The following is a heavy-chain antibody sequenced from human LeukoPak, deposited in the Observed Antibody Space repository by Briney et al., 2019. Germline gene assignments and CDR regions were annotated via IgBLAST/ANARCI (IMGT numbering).Heavy chain of an antibody. D-gene: IGHD3-22*01. J-gene: IGHJ4*02. CDR1: GGSISSSSYY. Sequence: SETLSLTCTVSGGSISSSSYYWGWIRQPPGKGLEWIGSIYYSGSTYYNPSFKSRVTISVDTSKNQFSLKLSSVTAADTAVYYCARVGDSSGYYYRGLDYWGQGTLVTVSS. CDR3: ARVGDSSGYYYRGLDY. CDR2: IYYSGST. V-gene: IGHV4-39*07.